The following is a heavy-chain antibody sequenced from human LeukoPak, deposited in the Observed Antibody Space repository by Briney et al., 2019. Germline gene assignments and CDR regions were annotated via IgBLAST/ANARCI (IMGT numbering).Heavy chain of an antibody. V-gene: IGHV3-33*06. D-gene: IGHD6-6*01. CDR2: ILYDGSNK. CDR3: AKDLSIAAQGHDY. J-gene: IGHJ4*02. Sequence: GGSLRLSCAASGFTFSSYGMHWVRQAPGKGLEWVAVILYDGSNKYYADSVKGRFTISRDNSKNTLYLQMNSLRAEDTAVYYCAKDLSIAAQGHDYWGQGTLVTVSS. CDR1: GFTFSSYG.